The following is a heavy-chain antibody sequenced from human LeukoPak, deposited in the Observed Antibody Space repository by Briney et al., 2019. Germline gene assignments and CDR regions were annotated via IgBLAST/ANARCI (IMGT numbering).Heavy chain of an antibody. V-gene: IGHV1-18*01. J-gene: IGHJ6*02. CDR3: ARDNGYCSSTSCPYPYYYYGMDV. CDR1: GYTFTSYG. Sequence: ASVKVSCKASGYTFTSYGISWVRQAPGQGLEWMGWISAYNGNTNYAQKFQGRVTMTTDTSTSTAYMELRSLRSDDTAVYYCARDNGYCSSTSCPYPYYYYGMDVWGQGTTVTVSS. D-gene: IGHD2-2*01. CDR2: ISAYNGNT.